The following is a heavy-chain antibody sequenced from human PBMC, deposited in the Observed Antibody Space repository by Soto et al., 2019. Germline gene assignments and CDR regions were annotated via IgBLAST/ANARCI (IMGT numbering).Heavy chain of an antibody. D-gene: IGHD1-26*01. Sequence: QITLKESGPALVNPTQTLTLTCSFSGFSLSTSGVGVGWVRQAPGKALEWLTLFYWDDDRRYNPSLKSRLTFAKATSRNQVVITMTNMVPVETATYYCAHGSSIVGAPAFDYWGQGILVTVSS. V-gene: IGHV2-5*02. CDR1: GFSLSTSGVG. CDR3: AHGSSIVGAPAFDY. J-gene: IGHJ4*02. CDR2: FYWDDDR.